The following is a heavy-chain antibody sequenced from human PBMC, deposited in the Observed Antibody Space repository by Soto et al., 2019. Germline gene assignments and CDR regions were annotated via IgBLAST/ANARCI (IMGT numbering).Heavy chain of an antibody. CDR2: IYHGGST. J-gene: IGHJ6*02. CDR3: ARGGSRFYAMDV. CDR1: GGSISSGGYS. V-gene: IGHV4-30-2*01. Sequence: SEILSLTCAVSGGSISSGGYSWSWIRQPPGKGLEWIGHIYHGGSTHYNPSLRSRVTISVDMSKTHFSLKLSSVTAADTAVYYCARGGSRFYAMDVWGQGTTVTVSS.